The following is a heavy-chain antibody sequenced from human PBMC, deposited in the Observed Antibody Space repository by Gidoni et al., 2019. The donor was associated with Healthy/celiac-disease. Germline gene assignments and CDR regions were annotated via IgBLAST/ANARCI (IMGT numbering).Heavy chain of an antibody. V-gene: IGHV3-21*01. CDR1: GFTFSSYS. Sequence: EVQLVESGGGLVTPGGSLRLSCAASGFTFSSYSMNWVRQAPGKGLEWVSSISSSSSYIYYADSVKGRFTISRDNAKNSLYLQMNSLRAEDTAVYYCAREREGYSYGFDYWGQGTLVTVSS. D-gene: IGHD5-18*01. CDR2: ISSSSSYI. J-gene: IGHJ4*02. CDR3: AREREGYSYGFDY.